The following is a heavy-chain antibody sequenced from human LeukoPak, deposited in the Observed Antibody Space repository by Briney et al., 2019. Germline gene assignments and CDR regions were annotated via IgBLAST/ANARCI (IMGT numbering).Heavy chain of an antibody. J-gene: IGHJ4*02. D-gene: IGHD2-2*01. V-gene: IGHV4-59*01. CDR3: AREPPIGYCSSTSCYRYFGY. CDR2: IYYSGST. CDR1: GGSISSYY. Sequence: SETLSLTCTVSGGSISSYYWSWIRQPPGKGLEWIGYIYYSGSTNYNPSLKSRVTISVDTSKNQFSLKLSSVTAADTAVYYCAREPPIGYCSSTSCYRYFGYWGQGTLVTVSS.